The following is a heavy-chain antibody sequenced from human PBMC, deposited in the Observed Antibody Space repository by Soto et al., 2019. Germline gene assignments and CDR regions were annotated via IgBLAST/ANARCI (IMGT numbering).Heavy chain of an antibody. CDR2: IIPIFGTA. CDR3: ASKHYYDSSGEFDY. V-gene: IGHV1-69*06. CDR1: GGTFSSYA. J-gene: IGHJ4*02. D-gene: IGHD3-22*01. Sequence: SVKVSCRASGGTFSSYAISWVRQAPGQGLEWMGGIIPIFGTANYAQKFQGRVTITADKSTSTAYMELSSLRSEDTAVYYCASKHYYDSSGEFDYWGQGTLVTVSS.